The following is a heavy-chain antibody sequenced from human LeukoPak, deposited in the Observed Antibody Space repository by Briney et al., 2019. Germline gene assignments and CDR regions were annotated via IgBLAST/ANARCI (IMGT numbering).Heavy chain of an antibody. Sequence: PSETLSLICTVSGGSISSYYWSWIRQPPGKGLEWIGYIYYSGSTNYNPSLKSRVTISADTSKNQFSLKLSSVTAADTAVYYCARVLWNWFDPWGQGTLVTVSS. V-gene: IGHV4-59*01. CDR3: ARVLWNWFDP. CDR1: GGSISSYY. J-gene: IGHJ5*02. CDR2: IYYSGST.